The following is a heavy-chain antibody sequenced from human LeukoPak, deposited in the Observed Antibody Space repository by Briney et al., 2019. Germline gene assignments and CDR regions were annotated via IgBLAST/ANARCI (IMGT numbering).Heavy chain of an antibody. CDR3: ASGYCGGDCYPDY. V-gene: IGHV4-4*02. D-gene: IGHD2-21*02. J-gene: IGHJ4*02. CDR2: IYHSGST. CDR1: GGSISSSNW. Sequence: SETLSLTCAVSGGSISSSNWWSWVRQPPGKGLEWIGEIYHSGSTNHNPSLKSRVTISVDKSKNQFSLKLSSVTAADTAVYYCASGYCGGDCYPDYWGQGTLVTVSS.